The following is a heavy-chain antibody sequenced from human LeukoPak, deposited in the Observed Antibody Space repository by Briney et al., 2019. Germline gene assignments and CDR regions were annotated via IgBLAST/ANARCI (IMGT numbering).Heavy chain of an antibody. CDR3: ARVALNYYFDY. Sequence: PETLSLTCAVYGGSFSGYYWSWIRQPPGKGLEWIGEINHSGSTNYNPSLKSRVTISVDTSKNQFSLKLSSVTAADTAVYYCARVALNYYFDYWGQGTLVTVSS. CDR1: GGSFSGYY. J-gene: IGHJ4*02. V-gene: IGHV4-34*01. CDR2: INHSGST.